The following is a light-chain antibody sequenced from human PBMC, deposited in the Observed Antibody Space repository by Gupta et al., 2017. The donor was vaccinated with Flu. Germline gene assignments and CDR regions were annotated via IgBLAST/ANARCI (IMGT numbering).Light chain of an antibody. Sequence: IGSKSVNWYQQKSGRAPLLVIYRETNRPSGIPERFSASNSGNTATLTISRAQVGDEADYYCQVWDGTAVVFATGTKVTVL. V-gene: IGLV3-9*01. CDR2: RET. J-gene: IGLJ1*01. CDR1: IGSKS. CDR3: QVWDGTAVV.